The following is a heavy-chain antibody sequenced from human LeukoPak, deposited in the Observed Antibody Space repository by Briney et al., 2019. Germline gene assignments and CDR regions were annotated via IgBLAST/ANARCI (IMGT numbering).Heavy chain of an antibody. CDR1: GDSISTYY. V-gene: IGHV4-59*01. J-gene: IGHJ4*02. D-gene: IGHD3-16*01. Sequence: SETLSLTCTVSGDSISTYYWSWIRQPPGKGLEWIGHIYYSGSTNYNPSLKSRVTISVDTSKNQFSLKLSSVTTADTAVYYCARGYAFFDYWGQGTLVTVSS. CDR3: ARGYAFFDY. CDR2: IYYSGST.